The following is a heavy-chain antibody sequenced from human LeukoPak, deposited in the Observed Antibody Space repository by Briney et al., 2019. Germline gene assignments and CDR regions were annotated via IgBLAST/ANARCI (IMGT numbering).Heavy chain of an antibody. J-gene: IGHJ4*02. CDR1: GGSISSGGYY. D-gene: IGHD3-10*01. CDR2: MSYSGTT. CDR3: ARLYGSGSLHLDY. V-gene: IGHV4-31*03. Sequence: SQTLSLTCTVSGGSISSGGYYWSWIRQHPGKGLEWIAYMSYSGTTYYNPSLKSRVSISVHTSKNQFSLRLSSVTAADTAVYYCARLYGSGSLHLDYWGQGTLVTVSS.